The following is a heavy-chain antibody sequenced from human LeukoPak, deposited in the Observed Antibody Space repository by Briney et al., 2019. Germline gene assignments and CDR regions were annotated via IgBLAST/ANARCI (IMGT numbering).Heavy chain of an antibody. V-gene: IGHV4-4*02. Sequence: SGTLSLTCAASGGSISSSNWWSWVRQPPGKGLEWIGEIYHSGSTNYNPSLKSRVTISVDTSKNQFSLKLSSVTAADTAVYYCARWYYDILTGYLKGPFDYWGQGTLVTVSS. D-gene: IGHD3-9*01. CDR2: IYHSGST. CDR1: GGSISSSNW. CDR3: ARWYYDILTGYLKGPFDY. J-gene: IGHJ4*02.